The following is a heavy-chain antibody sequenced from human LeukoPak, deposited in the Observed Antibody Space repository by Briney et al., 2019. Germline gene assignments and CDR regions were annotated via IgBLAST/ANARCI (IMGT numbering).Heavy chain of an antibody. CDR3: AKGGYSLKGRLTY. Sequence: GGSLRLSCAASGFTFSSYSMNWVRQAPGKGLEWVSSISSSSSYIYYADSVKGRFTISRDNAKNSLYLQMNSLRAEDTALYYCAKGGYSLKGRLTYWGQGTLVTVSS. V-gene: IGHV3-21*04. J-gene: IGHJ4*02. CDR1: GFTFSSYS. D-gene: IGHD6-13*01. CDR2: ISSSSSYI.